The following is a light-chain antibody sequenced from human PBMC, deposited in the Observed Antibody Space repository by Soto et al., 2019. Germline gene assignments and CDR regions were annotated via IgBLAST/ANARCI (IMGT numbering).Light chain of an antibody. Sequence: QSVLTQPPSASGSPGQSVTISCTGTSSDVGGYNYVSWYQQHPGKAPKLMIYEVIKRPSGVPDRFSGSKSGNTASLTVSGLQAEDEADYYCSSYAGRNNVVFGGGTKVPVL. CDR2: EVI. CDR1: SSDVGGYNY. V-gene: IGLV2-8*01. J-gene: IGLJ2*01. CDR3: SSYAGRNNVV.